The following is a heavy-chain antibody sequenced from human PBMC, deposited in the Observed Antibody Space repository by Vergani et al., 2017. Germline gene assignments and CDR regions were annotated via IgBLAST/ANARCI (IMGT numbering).Heavy chain of an antibody. D-gene: IGHD5-18*01. V-gene: IGHV3-33*06. J-gene: IGHJ6*03. Sequence: QVQLVQSGGGVVQPGRSLRLSCAASGFTFSSYGMHWVRQAPGKGLEWVAVIWYDGSNKYYADSVKGRFTISRDNSKNTLYLQMNSLRAEDTAVYYCAKGATAMVYYYYYMDVWGKGTTVTVSS. CDR2: IWYDGSNK. CDR3: AKGATAMVYYYYYMDV. CDR1: GFTFSSYG.